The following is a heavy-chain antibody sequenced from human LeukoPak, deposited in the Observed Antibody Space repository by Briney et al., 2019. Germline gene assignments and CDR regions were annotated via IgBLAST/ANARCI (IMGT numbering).Heavy chain of an antibody. J-gene: IGHJ6*03. CDR1: GNSISSSYY. Sequence: SETLSLTCTVSGNSISSSYYWGWIRQPPGKGLEWIGSIYNRGTNHYNPSLKSRVTISVDTSKNQFSLKLSSVTAADTAVYYCARAPVGYSYGLRHIYYMDVWGKGTTVTVSS. CDR3: ARAPVGYSYGLRHIYYMDV. V-gene: IGHV4-38-2*02. D-gene: IGHD5-18*01. CDR2: IYNRGTN.